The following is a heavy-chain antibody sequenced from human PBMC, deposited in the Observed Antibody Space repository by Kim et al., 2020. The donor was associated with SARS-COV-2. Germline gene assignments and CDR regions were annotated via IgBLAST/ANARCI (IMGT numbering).Heavy chain of an antibody. V-gene: IGHV3-23*01. CDR3: AKEVLLYYYGSGPFDY. J-gene: IGHJ4*02. Sequence: SVKGRFTISRDNSKNTLYLQMNSLRAEDTAVYYCAKEVLLYYYGSGPFDYWGQGTLVTVSS. D-gene: IGHD3-10*01.